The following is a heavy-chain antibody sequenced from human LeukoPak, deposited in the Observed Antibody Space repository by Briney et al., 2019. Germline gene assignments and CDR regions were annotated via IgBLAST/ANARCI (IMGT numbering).Heavy chain of an antibody. CDR3: ATERYCSSTTCPLTFND. CDR2: IKSRPDGETT. V-gene: IGHV3-15*07. D-gene: IGHD2-2*01. J-gene: IGHJ4*02. CDR1: GFTFSNAW. Sequence: GSLRLSCAASGFTFSNAWMNWVRQAPGKGLEWIGRIKSRPDGETTEYAAPVKGRFTISRDDPETTVYLQMNSLKTEDTAVYFCATERYCSSTTCPLTFNDWGQGTLVTVSS.